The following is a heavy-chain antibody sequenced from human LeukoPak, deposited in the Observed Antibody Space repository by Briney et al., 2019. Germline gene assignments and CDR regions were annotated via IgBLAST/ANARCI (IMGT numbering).Heavy chain of an antibody. J-gene: IGHJ4*02. Sequence: PGGSLRLSCAASGFTLSRYSMNWVRQAPGKGLEWVSSISSSSVYIYYADSVKGRFTISRDNANNSLYLQMHNLRAEDTAVYYCAREPQTGDAPFDYWGQGTLVTVSS. D-gene: IGHD2-21*02. V-gene: IGHV3-21*01. CDR1: GFTLSRYS. CDR3: AREPQTGDAPFDY. CDR2: ISSSSVYI.